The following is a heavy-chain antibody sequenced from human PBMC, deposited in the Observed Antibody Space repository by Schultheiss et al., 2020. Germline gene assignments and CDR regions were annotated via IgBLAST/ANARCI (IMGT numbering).Heavy chain of an antibody. CDR1: GFTFSDHY. CDR3: AREGGGYCSSTSCYYYYYYMDV. CDR2: TRNKANSYTT. Sequence: GGSLRLSCAASGFTFSDHYMDWVRQAPGKGLEWVGRTRNKANSYTTEYAASVKGRFTISRDDSKNSLYLQMNSLKTEDTAVYYCAREGGGYCSSTSCYYYYYYMDVWGQGTTVNVYS. D-gene: IGHD2-2*01. J-gene: IGHJ6*03. V-gene: IGHV3-72*01.